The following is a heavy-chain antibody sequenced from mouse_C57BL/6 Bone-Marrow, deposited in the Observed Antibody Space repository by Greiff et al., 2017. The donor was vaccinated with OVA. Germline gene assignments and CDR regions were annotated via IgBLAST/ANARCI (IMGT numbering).Heavy chain of an antibody. J-gene: IGHJ3*01. V-gene: IGHV1-61*01. CDR2: IYPSDSET. CDR3: ARGVRAWFAY. CDR1: GYTFTSYW. Sequence: VQLQQPGAELVRPGSSVKLSCKASGYTFTSYWMDWVKQRPGQGLEWIGNIYPSDSETHYNQKFKDKATLTVDKSSSTAYMQLSSLTSEDSAVYYCARGVRAWFAYWGQGTLVTVSA.